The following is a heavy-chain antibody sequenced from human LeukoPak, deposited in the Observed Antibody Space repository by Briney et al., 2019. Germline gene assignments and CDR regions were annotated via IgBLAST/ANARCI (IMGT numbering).Heavy chain of an antibody. D-gene: IGHD4-17*01. CDR2: INPSGGST. CDR3: ARDSTVTTFRGCVDP. CDR1: GYTFTNYY. Sequence: GASVKVSCKASGYTFTNYYVHWVRQAPGQGLEWMGVINPSGGSTNYEQRFQGRVTMTRDTSTSTVYMELSSLRSEDTAVYYCARDSTVTTFRGCVDPWGQGTLVTVSS. J-gene: IGHJ5*02. V-gene: IGHV1-46*01.